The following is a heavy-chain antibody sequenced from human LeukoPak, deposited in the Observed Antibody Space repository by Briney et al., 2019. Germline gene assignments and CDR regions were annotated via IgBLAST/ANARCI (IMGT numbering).Heavy chain of an antibody. CDR2: IDPSDSYT. V-gene: IGHV5-10-1*01. CDR3: ARRPSGSYEVGDAFDI. J-gene: IGHJ3*02. D-gene: IGHD1-26*01. CDR1: GSIFTSYW. Sequence: KVGASLQISCKGSGSIFTSYWISWVRQMLGKGLEWMGRIDPSDSYTNYSPSFQGHVTISVDKSISTAYLQWSSLKASDTAMYYWARRPSGSYEVGDAFDIWGQGTMVTVSS.